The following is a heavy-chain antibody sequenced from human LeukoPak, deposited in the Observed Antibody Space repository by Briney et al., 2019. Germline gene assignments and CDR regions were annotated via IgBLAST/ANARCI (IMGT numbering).Heavy chain of an antibody. D-gene: IGHD5-12*01. J-gene: IGHJ5*02. CDR2: ISYDGSNK. CDR3: ARGLSGYVGWFDP. Sequence: PGRSLRLSCAASGFTFSTYGMHWVRQAPGKGLEWVAVISYDGSNKYYADSVKGRFTISRDNSKNTLYLQMNSLRAEDTAVYYCARGLSGYVGWFDPWGQGTLVTVSS. CDR1: GFTFSTYG. V-gene: IGHV3-30*03.